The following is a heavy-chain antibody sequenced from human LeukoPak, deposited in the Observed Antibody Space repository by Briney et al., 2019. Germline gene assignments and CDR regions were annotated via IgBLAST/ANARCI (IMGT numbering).Heavy chain of an antibody. J-gene: IGHJ4*02. D-gene: IGHD3-16*02. Sequence: GGSLRLSCGASGFTFSTYRVSWVPEAAGKGLEWGSSITCSSSYIYYGDSVKGGFTISRDNAKSSLYLQMNSLRAEDTALYYCARHRTASDYWGQGTLVTVSS. CDR3: ARHRTASDY. V-gene: IGHV3-21*01. CDR1: GFTFSTYR. CDR2: ITCSSSYI.